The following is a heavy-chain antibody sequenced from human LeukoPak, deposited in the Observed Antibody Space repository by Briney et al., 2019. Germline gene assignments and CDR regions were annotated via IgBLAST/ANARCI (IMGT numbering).Heavy chain of an antibody. CDR2: IHYSGST. D-gene: IGHD6-13*01. J-gene: IGHJ4*02. V-gene: IGHV4-59*01. CDR3: ARATAGTGYYFDY. CDR1: GGSIRSYY. Sequence: SETLSLTCTVSGGSIRSYYWSWIRQPPGKGLEWLGYIHYSGSTNYNPSLKGRVAISVDTSKNQFSLKLSSVTAADTALYYCARATAGTGYYFDYWGQGTLVTVSS.